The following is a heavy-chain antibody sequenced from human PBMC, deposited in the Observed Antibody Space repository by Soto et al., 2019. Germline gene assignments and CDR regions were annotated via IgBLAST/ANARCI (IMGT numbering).Heavy chain of an antibody. D-gene: IGHD6-13*01. CDR3: GRGTSPRAPAGGTPYYYAMDV. CDR1: GYDFTAYD. J-gene: IGHJ6*02. Sequence: QVQLVQSGAEVKQSGASVKVSCKASGYDFTAYDINWVRQASGQGLEWMGWMNPINDATGSARRFQGRVSMPSNTATGTAYLELTSLRSDASAVSYCGRGTSPRAPAGGTPYYYAMDVWGQGTTVTVSS. V-gene: IGHV1-8*02. CDR2: MNPINDAT.